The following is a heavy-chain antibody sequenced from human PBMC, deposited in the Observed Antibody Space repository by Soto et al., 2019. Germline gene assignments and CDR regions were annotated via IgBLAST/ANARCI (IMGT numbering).Heavy chain of an antibody. V-gene: IGHV3-30*04. J-gene: IGHJ4*02. D-gene: IGHD2-2*01. CDR3: TRNGPSSLTSYFDY. CDR1: EVIFSNSA. CDR2: VSFDGSLK. Sequence: QVHLVESGGGVVQPGMSLRLSCVASEVIFSNSAMHWVRQAPGKGLEWVAVVSFDGSLKYYADSVEGRFTISRDSSKNTLYLQMNSLRPEDTAAYYCTRNGPSSLTSYFDYWGQGTQVTVSS.